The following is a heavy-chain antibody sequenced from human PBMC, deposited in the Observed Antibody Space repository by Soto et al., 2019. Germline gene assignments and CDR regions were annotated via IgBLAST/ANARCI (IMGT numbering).Heavy chain of an antibody. CDR3: AREGLERPPNFDY. CDR2: IYSGGST. CDR1: GFTFSSYS. Sequence: GGSLRLSCAASGFTFSSYSMNWVRQAPGKGLEWVSVIYSGGSTYYADSVKGRFTISRDNSKNTLYLQMNSLRAEDTAVYYCAREGLERPPNFDYWGQGTLVTVAS. V-gene: IGHV3-53*01. D-gene: IGHD1-1*01. J-gene: IGHJ4*02.